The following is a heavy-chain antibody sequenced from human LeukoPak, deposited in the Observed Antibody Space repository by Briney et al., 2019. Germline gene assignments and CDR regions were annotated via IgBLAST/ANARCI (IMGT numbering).Heavy chain of an antibody. CDR1: GYTFTSYY. V-gene: IGHV1-46*01. CDR2: INPSGGST. D-gene: IGHD6-19*01. J-gene: IGHJ4*02. CDR3: AKDGGIAVAVYYFDY. Sequence: ASVKVSCKASGYTFTSYYMHWVRQPHGQGLEWMGIINPSGGSTSYAQKFQGRVTMPRDTSTDTVYMELCSLGSKDTAVYYCAKDGGIAVAVYYFDYWGQGTWSPSPQ.